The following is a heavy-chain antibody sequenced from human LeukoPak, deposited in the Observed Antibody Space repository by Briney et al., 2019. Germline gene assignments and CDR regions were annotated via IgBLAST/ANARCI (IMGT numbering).Heavy chain of an antibody. V-gene: IGHV4-34*01. J-gene: IGHJ4*02. CDR1: GGSFSGYY. Sequence: SETLSLTCAVYGGSFSGYYWSWIRQPPGKGLEWIGEINHSGSTNYNPSLKSRVTISVDTSKNQFSLKLSSVTAADTAVYYCARRLIRGGEGYLDYWGQGTLVTVSS. D-gene: IGHD3-16*01. CDR3: ARRLIRGGEGYLDY. CDR2: INHSGST.